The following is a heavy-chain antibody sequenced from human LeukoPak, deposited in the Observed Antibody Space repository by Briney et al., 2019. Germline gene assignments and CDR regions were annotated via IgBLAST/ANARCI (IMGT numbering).Heavy chain of an antibody. CDR2: IKEDGSKK. V-gene: IGHV3-7*03. CDR3: AKAWRAYGDYHTFDI. J-gene: IGHJ3*02. Sequence: GGSLRLSCAASGFTFSRYWMTWVRQAPGKGLEWVANIKEDGSKKNYVDSVKGRFTISRDNAKNSLYLQMNSLRAEDTAVYYCAKAWRAYGDYHTFDIWGQGTMVTVSS. CDR1: GFTFSRYW. D-gene: IGHD4-17*01.